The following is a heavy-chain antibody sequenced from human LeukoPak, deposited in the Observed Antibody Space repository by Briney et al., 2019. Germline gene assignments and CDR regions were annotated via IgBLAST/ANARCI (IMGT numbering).Heavy chain of an antibody. CDR1: GGSISSSSYY. Sequence: PSETLSLTCTVSGGSISSSSYYWGWIRQPPGKGLEWIGSIYYSGSTYYNPSLKSRVTISVDTSKNQFSLKLSSVTAADTAVYYCARDLWGTYWGQGTLVTVSA. V-gene: IGHV4-39*07. CDR2: IYYSGST. D-gene: IGHD3-16*01. J-gene: IGHJ4*02. CDR3: ARDLWGTY.